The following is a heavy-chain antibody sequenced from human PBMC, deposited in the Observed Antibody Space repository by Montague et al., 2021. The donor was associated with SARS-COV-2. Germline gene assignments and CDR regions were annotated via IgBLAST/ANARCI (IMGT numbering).Heavy chain of an antibody. CDR1: GGSISSSSYY. CDR2: TYYSGST. D-gene: IGHD3-10*01. V-gene: IGHV4-39*07. Sequence: SETLSLTCTVSGGSISSSSYYWGWIRQPPGKGLEWIGSTYYSGSTYYNPSLKSRVTISVDTPKNQFSLKLRSVTAADTAVYYCARDLAGYYGSGSYGGMDVWGQGTTVTVSS. J-gene: IGHJ6*02. CDR3: ARDLAGYYGSGSYGGMDV.